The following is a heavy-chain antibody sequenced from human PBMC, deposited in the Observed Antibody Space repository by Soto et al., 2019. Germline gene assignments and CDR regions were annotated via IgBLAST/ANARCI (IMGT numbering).Heavy chain of an antibody. Sequence: EVQLLESGGDLVQPGGSLRLSCAASGFTFSTYAMTWVRQAPKKGLEWVSAIRGSGGDTYYPDSVKGRVTISRDNSKNTLYLQINSLRAEDTAVYYCAKGGLLPRANRWFWGQGTLVTVSS. V-gene: IGHV3-23*01. CDR3: AKGGLLPRANRWF. D-gene: IGHD2-2*01. CDR1: GFTFSTYA. J-gene: IGHJ4*02. CDR2: IRGSGGDT.